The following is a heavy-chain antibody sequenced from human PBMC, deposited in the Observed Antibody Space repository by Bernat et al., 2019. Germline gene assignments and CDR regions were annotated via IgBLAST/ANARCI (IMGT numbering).Heavy chain of an antibody. CDR1: GGSISSGGYY. CDR2: IYDSGST. Sequence: QVQLQESGPGLVEPSQTLSLTCTVSGGSISSGGYYWTWIRLHPEKGLEWIGYIYDSGSTYYDPSLKSRVTISVDTSKNQFSLNLSSVTAADTAVYYCARGRGFLRWGDYYMDVWGKGTTVTVSS. D-gene: IGHD3-3*01. J-gene: IGHJ6*03. V-gene: IGHV4-31*03. CDR3: ARGRGFLRWGDYYMDV.